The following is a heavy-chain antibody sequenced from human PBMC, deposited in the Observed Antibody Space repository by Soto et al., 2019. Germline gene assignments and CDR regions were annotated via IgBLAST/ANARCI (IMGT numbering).Heavy chain of an antibody. CDR1: GFTLSSYA. Sequence: GGSLRLSCAASGFTLSSYAMSWVRQAPGKGLEWVSAISGSGGSTYYADSVKGRFTISRDNSKNTLYLQMNSLRAEDTAVYYWAKVGMVRGWDYFDYWGQGTLVTVPS. D-gene: IGHD3-10*01. V-gene: IGHV3-23*01. CDR3: AKVGMVRGWDYFDY. J-gene: IGHJ4*02. CDR2: ISGSGGST.